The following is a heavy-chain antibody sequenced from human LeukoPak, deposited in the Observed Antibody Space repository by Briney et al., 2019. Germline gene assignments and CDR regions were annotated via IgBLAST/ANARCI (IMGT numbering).Heavy chain of an antibody. CDR2: ISSSSSYI. CDR1: GFTFSSYG. D-gene: IGHD3-22*01. Sequence: GGSLRLSCAASGFTFSSYGMHWVRQAPGKGLEWVSSISSSSSYIYYADSVKGRFTISRDNAKNSLYLQMNSLRAEDTAVYYCARVLQRITMIPGVFDSGGQGKMVTVSA. V-gene: IGHV3-21*01. J-gene: IGHJ3*02. CDR3: ARVLQRITMIPGVFDS.